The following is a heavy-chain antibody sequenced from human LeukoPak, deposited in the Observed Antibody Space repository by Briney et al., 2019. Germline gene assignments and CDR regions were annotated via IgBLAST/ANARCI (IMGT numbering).Heavy chain of an antibody. J-gene: IGHJ4*02. CDR2: INPNSGGT. D-gene: IGHD1-26*01. CDR1: GYTFTDYY. V-gene: IGHV1-2*02. Sequence: GASVKVSCKASGYTFTDYYIHWVRQAPGQGLEGMGWINPNSGGTNYAQKFQGRVTMTRDTSINTAYMELSRLRSDDTAVYYCATLGATEFDYWGQGTLVTVSS. CDR3: ATLGATEFDY.